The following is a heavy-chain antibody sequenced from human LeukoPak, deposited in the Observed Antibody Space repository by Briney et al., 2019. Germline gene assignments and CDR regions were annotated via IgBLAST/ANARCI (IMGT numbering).Heavy chain of an antibody. CDR3: ARLSGSSAW. CDR1: GDSISSGSYY. J-gene: IGHJ4*02. D-gene: IGHD6-19*01. V-gene: IGHV4-39*01. CDR2: IYYNGTT. Sequence: PSETLSLTCAVSGDSISSGSYYWGWIRQPPGKGLEWIGSIYYNGTTWYNPSLKSRVTISVDTSKTQFSLKLRSVTAADKAVYCCARLSGSSAWWGQGTLVTVSS.